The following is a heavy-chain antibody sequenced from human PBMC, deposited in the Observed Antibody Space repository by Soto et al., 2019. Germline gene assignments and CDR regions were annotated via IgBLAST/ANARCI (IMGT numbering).Heavy chain of an antibody. CDR3: ARGPGVIYPLFDF. CDR1: GYIFSGYY. D-gene: IGHD7-27*01. J-gene: IGHJ4*02. V-gene: IGHV1-2*02. Sequence: ASVKVSCKTSGYIFSGYYIHWVRQAPGQGLEWMGWLNPNSGGDTKYAQRFQGRVTMTKDTSIATVYMELSDLISDDTAVYYCARGPGVIYPLFDFWGQGTLVIGSS. CDR2: LNPNSGGDT.